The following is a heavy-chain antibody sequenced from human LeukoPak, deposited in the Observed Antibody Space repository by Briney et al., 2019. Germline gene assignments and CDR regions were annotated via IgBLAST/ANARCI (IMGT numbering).Heavy chain of an antibody. Sequence: QPGGSLRLSCVASGFTVSSKYMSWVRQAPGKGLEWVSVIYSGGSTYYADSVKGRFTISRDNSKNTLYLQMNSLRAEDTAVYYCARDNTGPGHDYFDYWGQGTLVTVSS. V-gene: IGHV3-66*01. CDR3: ARDNTGPGHDYFDY. J-gene: IGHJ4*02. D-gene: IGHD1-1*01. CDR2: IYSGGST. CDR1: GFTVSSKY.